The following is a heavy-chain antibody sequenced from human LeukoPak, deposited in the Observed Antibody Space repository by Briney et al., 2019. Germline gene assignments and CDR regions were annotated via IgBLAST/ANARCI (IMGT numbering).Heavy chain of an antibody. CDR1: GGSISSYY. D-gene: IGHD3-10*01. CDR2: IYTSGST. Sequence: SETLSLTCTVPGGSISSYYWSWIRQPAGKGLEWIGRIYTSGSTNYNPSLKSRVTMSVDTSKNQFSLKLSSVTAADTAVYYCARDVVSYGSGSYSYYFDYWGQGTLVTVSS. V-gene: IGHV4-4*07. J-gene: IGHJ4*02. CDR3: ARDVVSYGSGSYSYYFDY.